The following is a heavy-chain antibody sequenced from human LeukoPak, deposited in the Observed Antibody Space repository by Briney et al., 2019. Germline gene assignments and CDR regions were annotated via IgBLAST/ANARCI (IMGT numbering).Heavy chain of an antibody. CDR3: ARDRRGWSGRDY. J-gene: IGHJ4*02. CDR2: IIPIFGTA. CDR1: GGTFSSYA. Sequence: SVKVSCKASGGTFSSYAISWVRQAPGQGLEWMGGIIPIFGTANYAQKFQGRVTITTDESTSTAYMELSSLRSEDTAVYYCARDRRGWSGRDYWGQGTLVTVSS. V-gene: IGHV1-69*05. D-gene: IGHD3-3*01.